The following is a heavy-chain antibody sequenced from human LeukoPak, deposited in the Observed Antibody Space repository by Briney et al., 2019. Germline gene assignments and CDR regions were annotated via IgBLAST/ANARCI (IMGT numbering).Heavy chain of an antibody. CDR2: IYYSGST. J-gene: IGHJ4*02. Sequence: PSETLSLTCTVSGGSISNYYWSWIRQPPGKGLEWVGYIYYSGSTNYNPSLRSRVTISVDTSKNQFSLKLSSVTAADTAVYYCARDWAVAGTIRSTHFDYWGQGTLVTVSS. CDR1: GGSISNYY. V-gene: IGHV4-59*12. D-gene: IGHD6-19*01. CDR3: ARDWAVAGTIRSTHFDY.